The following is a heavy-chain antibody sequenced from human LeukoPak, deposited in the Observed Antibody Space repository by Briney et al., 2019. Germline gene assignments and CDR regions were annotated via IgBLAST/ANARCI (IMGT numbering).Heavy chain of an antibody. CDR2: INHSGST. Sequence: GSLRLSCAASGFTFSNAWMSWVRQPPGKGLEWIGEINHSGSTNYNPSLKSRVTISVDTSKSQFSLKLSSVTAADTAVYYCARLPLFLDYMDVWGKGTTVTISS. CDR1: GFTFSNAW. V-gene: IGHV4-34*01. D-gene: IGHD3-3*01. CDR3: ARLPLFLDYMDV. J-gene: IGHJ6*03.